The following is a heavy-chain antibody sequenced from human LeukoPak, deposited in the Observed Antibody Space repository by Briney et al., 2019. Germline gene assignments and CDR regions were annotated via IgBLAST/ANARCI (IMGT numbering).Heavy chain of an antibody. J-gene: IGHJ6*02. CDR2: IYSGGST. Sequence: PGGSLRLSCAASGFAVNSNYMSWVRQAPGKGLEWVSVIYSGGSTYYADSVKGRFTISRDNSKNTLYLQMNSLRAEDTAVYYCARDVLAVAGTVYYGMDVWGQGTTVTVSS. CDR3: ARDVLAVAGTVYYGMDV. D-gene: IGHD6-19*01. V-gene: IGHV3-66*01. CDR1: GFAVNSNY.